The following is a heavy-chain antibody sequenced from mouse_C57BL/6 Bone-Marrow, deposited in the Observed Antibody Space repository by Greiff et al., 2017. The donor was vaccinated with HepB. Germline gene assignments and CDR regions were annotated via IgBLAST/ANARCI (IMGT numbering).Heavy chain of an antibody. CDR3: ARGGRGYWYFDV. Sequence: EVKLMESGGGLVKPGGSLKLSCAASGFTFSSYAMSWVRQTPEKRLEWVATISDGGSYTYYPDNVKGRFTISRDNAKNNLYLQMSHLKSEDTAMYYCARGGRGYWYFDVWGTGTTVTVSS. CDR2: ISDGGSYT. CDR1: GFTFSSYA. D-gene: IGHD1-1*01. V-gene: IGHV5-4*03. J-gene: IGHJ1*03.